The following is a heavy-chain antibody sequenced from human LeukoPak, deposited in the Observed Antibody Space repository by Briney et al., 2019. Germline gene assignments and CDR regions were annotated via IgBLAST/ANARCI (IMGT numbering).Heavy chain of an antibody. CDR2: ISSSSSYI. Sequence: GGSLRLSCVASGFTFSSYSMNWVRQAPGKGLEWVSSISSSSSYIYYADSVKGRFTISRDNAKNSLYLQMNSLRAEDTAVYYCARGRLYYYDSSGTRFDYWGQGTLVTVSS. D-gene: IGHD3-22*01. CDR3: ARGRLYYYDSSGTRFDY. V-gene: IGHV3-21*01. CDR1: GFTFSSYS. J-gene: IGHJ4*02.